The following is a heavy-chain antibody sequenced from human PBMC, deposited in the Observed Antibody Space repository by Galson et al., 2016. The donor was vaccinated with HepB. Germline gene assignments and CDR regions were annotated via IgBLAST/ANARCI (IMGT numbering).Heavy chain of an antibody. Sequence: SVKVSCKASGYTFTSYGISWVRQAPGQGLEWMGWISVYIGNTNSAQKFQGRVTMTTDTSTSTAYMDVSSLRSEDTAVYYCARVVVFGLSSHTYNYYMDVWGKGTTVTVSS. V-gene: IGHV1-18*01. CDR2: ISVYIGNT. CDR1: GYTFTSYG. CDR3: ARVVVFGLSSHTYNYYMDV. J-gene: IGHJ6*03. D-gene: IGHD2-2*01.